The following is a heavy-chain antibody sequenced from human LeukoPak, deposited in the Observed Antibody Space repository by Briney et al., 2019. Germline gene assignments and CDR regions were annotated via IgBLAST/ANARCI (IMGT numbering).Heavy chain of an antibody. CDR3: VREIVPRQWLLQGAFDL. Sequence: GGSLRLSCAASGFTFNNYCMGWVRQAPGKGLGLEWISHISGYSSTTYYADAVKGRFTISRDNAKNSLYLQMNSLRAEDTAVYYCVREIVPRQWLLQGAFDLWGQGTMVTVSS. CDR1: GFTFNNYC. D-gene: IGHD6-19*01. V-gene: IGHV3-48*04. J-gene: IGHJ3*01. CDR2: ISGYSSTT.